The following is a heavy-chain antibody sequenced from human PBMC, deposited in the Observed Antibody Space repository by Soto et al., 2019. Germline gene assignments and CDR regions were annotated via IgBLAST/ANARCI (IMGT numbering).Heavy chain of an antibody. V-gene: IGHV1-18*01. D-gene: IGHD2-2*01. CDR3: ARYCSSTSCYYYYYMDV. J-gene: IGHJ6*03. CDR1: GYTFTSYG. Sequence: QVQLVQSGAEVKKPGASVKVSCKASGYTFTSYGISWVRQAPGQGFEWMGWISAYNGNTNYAQKLQGRVTMTTDTSTSTAYMELRSLRSDDTAVYYCARYCSSTSCYYYYYMDVWGKGTTVTVSS. CDR2: ISAYNGNT.